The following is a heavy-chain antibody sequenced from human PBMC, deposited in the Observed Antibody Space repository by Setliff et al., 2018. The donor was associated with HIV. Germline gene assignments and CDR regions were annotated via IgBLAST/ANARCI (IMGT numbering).Heavy chain of an antibody. CDR3: ARSTYYFDSSGYKYNWFDP. CDR2: IYYSGST. V-gene: IGHV4-31*03. CDR1: GGSIGSGGYY. J-gene: IGHJ5*02. D-gene: IGHD3-22*01. Sequence: SETLSLTCTVSGGSIGSGGYYWSWIRQHPGKGLEWIGHIYYSGSTYYNPSFKRRLSISVDTSKSQFSLKLSSVTAADTAVYYRARSTYYFDSSGYKYNWFDPWGQGTRVTVSS.